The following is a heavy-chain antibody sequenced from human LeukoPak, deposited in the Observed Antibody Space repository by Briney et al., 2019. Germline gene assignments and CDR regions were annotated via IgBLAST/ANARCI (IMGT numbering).Heavy chain of an antibody. Sequence: SETLSLTCTVSGASISTSAYSWGWIRQPPGKGLEWIGLYYIESPYYNPSLKGRLTLNVDASKSQLSLTLTSVTAADTAVYYCARRPITVAPYFFDSWGQGLLVTVSS. V-gene: IGHV4-39*01. J-gene: IGHJ4*02. CDR1: GASISTSAYS. CDR3: ARRPITVAPYFFDS. D-gene: IGHD1-20*01. CDR2: LYYIESP.